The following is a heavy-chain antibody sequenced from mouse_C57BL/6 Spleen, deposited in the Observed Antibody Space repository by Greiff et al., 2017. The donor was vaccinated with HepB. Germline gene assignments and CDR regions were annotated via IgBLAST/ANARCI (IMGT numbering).Heavy chain of an antibody. CDR3: ARASSYDYDGYFDY. D-gene: IGHD2-4*01. Sequence: EVQLVESEGGLVQPGSSMKLSCTASGFTFSDYYMAWVRQVPEKGLEWVANINYDGSSTYYLDSLKSRFIISRDNAKNILYLQMSSLKSEDTATYYCARASSYDYDGYFDYWGQGTTLTVSS. V-gene: IGHV5-16*01. J-gene: IGHJ2*01. CDR1: GFTFSDYY. CDR2: INYDGSST.